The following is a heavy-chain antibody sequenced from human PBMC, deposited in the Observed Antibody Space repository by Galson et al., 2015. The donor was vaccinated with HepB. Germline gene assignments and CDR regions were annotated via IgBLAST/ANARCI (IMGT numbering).Heavy chain of an antibody. D-gene: IGHD3-10*01. CDR3: AKDRGDYYGPPGGGFDI. CDR1: GFTFDEHA. J-gene: IGHJ3*02. CDR2: ISWNSGRI. V-gene: IGHV3-9*01. Sequence: SLRLSCAASGFTFDEHAMHWVRQAPGKGLEWVSGISWNSGRIDYADSVKGRFTISRDNAKKSLYLQMNRLRAEDTALYYCAKDRGDYYGPPGGGFDIWGQGTMVTVSS.